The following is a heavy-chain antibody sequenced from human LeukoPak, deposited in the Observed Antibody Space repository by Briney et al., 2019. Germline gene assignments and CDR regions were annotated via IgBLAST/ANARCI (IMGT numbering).Heavy chain of an antibody. CDR3: ARVGYCSGGRCPWGAFDI. D-gene: IGHD2-15*01. CDR2: IGTGSIYI. Sequence: GGSLRLSCTASGFTFNRYTMNWVRQAPGKGLEWVSNIGTGSIYIYYADSVKGRFTISRDNAKNSLYLQMNSLRAEDTAVYYCARVGYCSGGRCPWGAFDIWGQGTMVTVSS. V-gene: IGHV3-21*04. CDR1: GFTFNRYT. J-gene: IGHJ3*02.